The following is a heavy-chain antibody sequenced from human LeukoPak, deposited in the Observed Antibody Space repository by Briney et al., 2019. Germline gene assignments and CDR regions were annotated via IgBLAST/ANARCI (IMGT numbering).Heavy chain of an antibody. CDR3: ARDLIVVVPAAPYYYYGMDV. CDR1: GYTFTNYA. V-gene: IGHV1-3*04. D-gene: IGHD2-2*01. J-gene: IGHJ6*02. Sequence: ASVKVSCKASGYTFTNYAIHWVRQAPGQGLEWMGWINTDNGNRKYAQKFQGRVTITSDTSANTVNMELTSLRSEDTAVYFCARDLIVVVPAAPYYYYGMDVWGQGTTVTVSS. CDR2: INTDNGNR.